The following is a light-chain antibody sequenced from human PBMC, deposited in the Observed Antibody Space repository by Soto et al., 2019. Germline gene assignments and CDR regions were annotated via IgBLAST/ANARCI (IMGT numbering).Light chain of an antibody. Sequence: QSVLTQPPSVSGAPGQRVTISCTGSSSNIGAGYDVHWYQQLPGTAPKLLIYDNSNRPSGVPDRFSGSKSGTSASLAITGLQAEDEAEYYCQSYDSSLTGYVFXSGTKVTVL. V-gene: IGLV1-40*01. J-gene: IGLJ1*01. CDR2: DNS. CDR3: QSYDSSLTGYV. CDR1: SSNIGAGYD.